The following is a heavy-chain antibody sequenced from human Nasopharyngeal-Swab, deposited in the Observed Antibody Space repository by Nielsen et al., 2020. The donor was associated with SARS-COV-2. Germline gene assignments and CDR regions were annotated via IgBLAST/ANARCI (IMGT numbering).Heavy chain of an antibody. V-gene: IGHV3-21*01. Sequence: GESLKISCAAYGFAFSAYTMNWVRQAPGKGLEWVSSISGSGSSRYYAASLKGRLTISRDNAQNSLFLQINSLTAEDTAFYFCVRGDRRDYWGLGTLVTVSS. CDR3: VRGDRRDY. CDR1: GFAFSAYT. CDR2: ISGSGSSR. J-gene: IGHJ4*02.